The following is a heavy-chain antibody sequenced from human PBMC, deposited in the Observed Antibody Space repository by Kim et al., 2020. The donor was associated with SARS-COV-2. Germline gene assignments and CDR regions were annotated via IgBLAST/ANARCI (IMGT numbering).Heavy chain of an antibody. D-gene: IGHD6-6*01. J-gene: IGHJ4*02. CDR1: GGSISSGDSY. V-gene: IGHV4-30-4*01. CDR2: IYYSGST. Sequence: SETLSLTCTVSGGSISSGDSYWSWIRQPPGKGLEWIGYIYYSGSTYYSPSLKSRVTISVDTSKNQFSLRLSSVTAADTAVYYCARVPVSGAARLNAWYYCGQGTLVTVSS. CDR3: ARVPVSGAARLNAWYY.